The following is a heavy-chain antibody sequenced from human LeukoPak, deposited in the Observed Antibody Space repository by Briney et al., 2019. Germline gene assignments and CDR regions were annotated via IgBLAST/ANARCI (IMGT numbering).Heavy chain of an antibody. V-gene: IGHV1-2*02. CDR3: ARDLLRFLEGFDP. CDR2: INPNSGGT. J-gene: IGHJ5*02. Sequence: ASVKVSCKASGYTFTGYYMHWVRQAPGQGLEWMGWINPNSGGTNHAQKFQGRVTMTRDTSISTAYMELSRLRSDDTAVYYCARDLLRFLEGFDPWGQGTLVTVSS. CDR1: GYTFTGYY. D-gene: IGHD3-3*01.